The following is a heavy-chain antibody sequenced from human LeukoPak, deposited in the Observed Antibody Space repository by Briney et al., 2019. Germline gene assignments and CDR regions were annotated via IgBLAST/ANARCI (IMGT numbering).Heavy chain of an antibody. V-gene: IGHV3-23*01. J-gene: IGHJ4*02. CDR3: AIPGIAAAGETYLDY. CDR2: ISGSGGST. D-gene: IGHD6-13*01. Sequence: GGSLRLSCAASGFTFSTYGMGWVRQAPGKGLEWVSAISGSGGSTYYADSVKGRFTISRDNSKNTLYLQVDSPRAEDTAVYYCAIPGIAAAGETYLDYWGQGTLVTVSS. CDR1: GFTFSTYG.